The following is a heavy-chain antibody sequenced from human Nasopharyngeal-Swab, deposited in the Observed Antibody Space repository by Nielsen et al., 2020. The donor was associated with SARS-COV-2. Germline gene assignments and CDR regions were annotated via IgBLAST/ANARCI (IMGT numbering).Heavy chain of an antibody. J-gene: IGHJ4*02. CDR2: IYNTGRT. V-gene: IGHV4-4*09. D-gene: IGHD3-22*01. Sequence: SETLSLTCTVSGASISNHYWNWIRLPPGKGLEWIAFIYNTGRTFYHPSLQSRVTISSDTSKNQFPLKLTSVTAADMGVYFCAGGSGYRFDFWGQGALVTVSS. CDR3: AGGSGYRFDF. CDR1: GASISNHY.